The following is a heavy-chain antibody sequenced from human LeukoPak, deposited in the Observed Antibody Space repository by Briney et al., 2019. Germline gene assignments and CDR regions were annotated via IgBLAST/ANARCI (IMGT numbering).Heavy chain of an antibody. CDR1: GYTFTGYY. CDR2: INPNSGGT. CDR3: ARRIGSYGIDAFDI. Sequence: ASVKVSCKASGYTFTGYYMHWVRQAPGQGLEWMGWINPNSGGTNYAQKFQGRVTITRDTSISTAYMELSRLRSDDTAVYYCARRIGSYGIDAFDIWGQGTMVTVSS. D-gene: IGHD1-26*01. V-gene: IGHV1-2*02. J-gene: IGHJ3*02.